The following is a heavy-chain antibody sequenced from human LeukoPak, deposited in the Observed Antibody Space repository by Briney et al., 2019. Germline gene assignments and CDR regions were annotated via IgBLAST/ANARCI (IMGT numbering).Heavy chain of an antibody. Sequence: ASVKVSCTASGYTFTGYYMHWVRQAPGQGLEWMGWINPNSGGTNYAQKFQGRVTMTRDTSISTAYMELSRLRSDDTAVYYCASGNSVDTAMVSTVYWYFDLWGRGTLVTVS. CDR1: GYTFTGYY. V-gene: IGHV1-2*02. CDR3: ASGNSVDTAMVSTVYWYFDL. CDR2: INPNSGGT. J-gene: IGHJ2*01. D-gene: IGHD5-18*01.